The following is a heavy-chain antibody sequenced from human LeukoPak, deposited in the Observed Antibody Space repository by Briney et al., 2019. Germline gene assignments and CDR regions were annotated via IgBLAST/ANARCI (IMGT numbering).Heavy chain of an antibody. Sequence: GGSLRLSCAASGFTVSSTDMSWVRQAPGKGLEWVGRIKSKTNGGTTDYAAPVKGRFTFSRDDSKNTLYLQMNSLKTEDTAVYYCTTMRPEMIVVVIGEYYFDYWGQGTLVTISS. CDR3: TTMRPEMIVVVIGEYYFDY. J-gene: IGHJ4*02. D-gene: IGHD3-22*01. V-gene: IGHV3-15*01. CDR2: IKSKTNGGTT. CDR1: GFTVSSTD.